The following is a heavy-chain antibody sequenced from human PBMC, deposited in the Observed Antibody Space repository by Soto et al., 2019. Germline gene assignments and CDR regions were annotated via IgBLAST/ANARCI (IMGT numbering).Heavy chain of an antibody. V-gene: IGHV4-61*01. J-gene: IGHJ4*02. D-gene: IGHD1-26*01. CDR2: IYYSGST. Sequence: SETLSLTCTVSGGSVSSGSYYWSWIRQPPGKGLEWIGYIYYSGSTNYNPSLKSRVTISADTSKNQFSLKLSSVTAADTAVYYCARVVWGSGSYYFDYWGQGTLVTVSS. CDR3: ARVVWGSGSYYFDY. CDR1: GGSVSSGSYY.